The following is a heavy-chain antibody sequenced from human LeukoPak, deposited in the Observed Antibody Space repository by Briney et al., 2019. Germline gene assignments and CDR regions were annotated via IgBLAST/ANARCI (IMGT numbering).Heavy chain of an antibody. CDR1: GGSFSGYY. CDR2: INHSGST. Sequence: SETLSLTCAVYGGSFSGYYWSWIRQPPGKGLEWIGEINHSGSTNYNPSLKSRVTISVDTSKNQFSLKLSSVTAADTAVYYCARADRASDYWGQGTLVTVSS. D-gene: IGHD1-14*01. J-gene: IGHJ4*02. CDR3: ARADRASDY. V-gene: IGHV4-34*01.